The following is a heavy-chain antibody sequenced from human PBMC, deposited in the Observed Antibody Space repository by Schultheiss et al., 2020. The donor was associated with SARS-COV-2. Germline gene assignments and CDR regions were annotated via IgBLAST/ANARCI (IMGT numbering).Heavy chain of an antibody. V-gene: IGHV4-61*02. D-gene: IGHD3-16*01. CDR1: GGSISSGDYY. J-gene: IGHJ4*02. Sequence: SETLSLTCTVSGGSISSGDYYWSWIRQPAGKGLEWIGRIYTSGSTNYNPSLKSRVTISVDTSKNQFSLKLSSVTAADTAVYYCARAGALGVYWGQGTLVTVSS. CDR3: ARAGALGVY. CDR2: IYTSGST.